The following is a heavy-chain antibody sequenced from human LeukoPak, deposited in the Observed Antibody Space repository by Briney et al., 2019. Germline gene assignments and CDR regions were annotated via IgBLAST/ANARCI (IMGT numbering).Heavy chain of an antibody. J-gene: IGHJ6*02. D-gene: IGHD3-10*01. V-gene: IGHV4-59*01. CDR3: ARVRGYYYGSGLYYYYGMDV. Sequence: PSETLSLTCTVSGGSISSYYWSWIRQPPGKGLEWIGYIYYSGSTNYNPSLKSRVTISVDTSKNQFSLKLSSVTAADTAVYYCARVRGYYYGSGLYYYYGMDVWGQGTTVTVSS. CDR2: IYYSGST. CDR1: GGSISSYY.